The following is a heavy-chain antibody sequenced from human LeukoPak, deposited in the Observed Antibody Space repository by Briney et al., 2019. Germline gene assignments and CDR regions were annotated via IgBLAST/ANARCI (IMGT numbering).Heavy chain of an antibody. D-gene: IGHD6-13*01. J-gene: IGHJ6*02. CDR2: INHSGST. V-gene: IGHV4-34*01. Sequence: SETLSHTCTVSGGSISSYYWSWIRQPPGKGLEWIGEINHSGSTNYNPSLKSRVTISVDTSKNQFSLKLSSVTAADTAVYYCARGRGSSWYYYYGMDVWGQGTTVTVSS. CDR3: ARGRGSSWYYYYGMDV. CDR1: GGSISSYY.